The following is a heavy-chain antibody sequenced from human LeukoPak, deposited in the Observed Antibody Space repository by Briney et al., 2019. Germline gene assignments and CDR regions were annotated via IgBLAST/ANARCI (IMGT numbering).Heavy chain of an antibody. J-gene: IGHJ4*02. CDR1: GFTFSSYA. Sequence: EPGGSLRLSCAASGFTFSSYAMSWVRQAPGKGLEWVSAISGCGGSTYYADSVKGRFTISRDNSKNTLYLQMNSLRAEDTAVYYCAKDISGGDCPDYWGQGTLVTVSS. CDR2: ISGCGGST. CDR3: AKDISGGDCPDY. V-gene: IGHV3-23*01. D-gene: IGHD2-21*02.